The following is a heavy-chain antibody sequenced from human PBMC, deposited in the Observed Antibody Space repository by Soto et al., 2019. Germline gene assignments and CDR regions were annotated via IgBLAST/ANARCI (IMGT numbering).Heavy chain of an antibody. V-gene: IGHV4-34*01. CDR3: SRADLVGGVVAATPRYFQH. D-gene: IGHD2-15*01. Sequence: QVQLQQCGAGLLKPSETLSRTCAVYGGSLSGYYWSWIRQPPGKGLEWSGKINHSGSTNYNPSIKSRVTISVYTSNNQFSVKLSSVTAADTAVYYCSRADLVGGVVAATPRYFQHWGQGTLVTVSS. CDR1: GGSLSGYY. J-gene: IGHJ1*01. CDR2: INHSGST.